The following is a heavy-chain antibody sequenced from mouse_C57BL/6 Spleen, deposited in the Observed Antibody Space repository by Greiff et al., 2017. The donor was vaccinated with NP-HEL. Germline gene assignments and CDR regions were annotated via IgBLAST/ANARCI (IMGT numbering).Heavy chain of an antibody. D-gene: IGHD2-4*01. V-gene: IGHV1-15*01. CDR2: IDPETGGT. J-gene: IGHJ2*01. Sequence: QVHVKQSGAELVRPGASVTLSCKASGYTFTDYEMHWVKQTPVHGLEWIGAIDPETGGTAYNQKFKGKAILTADKSSSTAYMELRSLTSEDSAVYYCTRWGYDYDGVDYWGQGTTLTVSS. CDR3: TRWGYDYDGVDY. CDR1: GYTFTDYE.